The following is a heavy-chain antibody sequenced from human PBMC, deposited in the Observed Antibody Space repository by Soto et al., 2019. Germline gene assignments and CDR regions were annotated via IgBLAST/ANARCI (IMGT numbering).Heavy chain of an antibody. Sequence: QVQLVQSGAEVKKPGSSVKVSCKASGGTFSSYTISWVRQAPGQGLEWMGRIIPILGIANYAQKFQGRVTITADKSTSTAYMELSSVRSEDTAVYYCARGVLSGYDPRRYYYGMDVWGQGTTVTVSS. CDR1: GGTFSSYT. CDR3: ARGVLSGYDPRRYYYGMDV. D-gene: IGHD5-12*01. J-gene: IGHJ6*02. CDR2: IIPILGIA. V-gene: IGHV1-69*02.